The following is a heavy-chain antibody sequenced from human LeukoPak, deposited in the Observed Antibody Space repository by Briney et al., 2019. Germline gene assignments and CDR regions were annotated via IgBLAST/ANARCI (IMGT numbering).Heavy chain of an antibody. D-gene: IGHD6-13*01. J-gene: IGHJ4*02. CDR1: GYTFTSYA. CDR3: ARRQYSSSWYEYYFDY. V-gene: IGHV1-3*01. Sequence: ASVKVSCKASGYTFTSYAMHWVRQAPGQRLEWMGWINAANGDTKYSQKLQGRVTITRDTSASTAYMELSSLRSEDTAVYYCARRQYSSSWYEYYFDYWGQGTLVTVSS. CDR2: INAANGDT.